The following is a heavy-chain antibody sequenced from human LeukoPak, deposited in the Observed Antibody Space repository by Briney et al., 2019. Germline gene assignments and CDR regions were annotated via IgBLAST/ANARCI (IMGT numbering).Heavy chain of an antibody. D-gene: IGHD6-19*01. V-gene: IGHV1-69*13. Sequence: SVKVSCKASGYTFTSYAISWVRQAPGQGLEWMGGIIPIFGTANYAQKFQGRVTITADESTSTAYMELSSLRSEDTAVYYCARAGTDSSGWLLYWGQGTLVTVSS. CDR2: IIPIFGTA. CDR1: GYTFTSYA. J-gene: IGHJ4*02. CDR3: ARAGTDSSGWLLY.